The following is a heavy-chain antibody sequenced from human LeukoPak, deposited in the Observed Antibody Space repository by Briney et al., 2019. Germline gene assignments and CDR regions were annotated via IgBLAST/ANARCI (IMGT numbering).Heavy chain of an antibody. CDR3: AKDGPLGYCSSTSCFAGYYYYMDV. Sequence: GGSLRLSCAASGFTFDDYAMHWVRQAPGKGLGWVSLISWDGGITYYADSVKGRFTISRDNSKNSLYLQMNSLRAEDTALYYCAKDGPLGYCSSTSCFAGYYYYMDVWGKGTTVTVSS. CDR2: ISWDGGIT. D-gene: IGHD2-2*01. J-gene: IGHJ6*03. CDR1: GFTFDDYA. V-gene: IGHV3-43D*04.